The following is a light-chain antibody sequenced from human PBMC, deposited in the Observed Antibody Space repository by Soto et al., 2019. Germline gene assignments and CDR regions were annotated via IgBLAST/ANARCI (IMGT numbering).Light chain of an antibody. V-gene: IGKV1-39*01. Sequence: DIQMTQSPSSLSASVGDRVTITCRASQTISSYLNWYQQKPGKAPNLLIYAASTLQSGVPSRFSGSGSGTDFTLTISSLQPEDFATYYCQQSYSTPRTFGGGTKVDTK. J-gene: IGKJ4*01. CDR3: QQSYSTPRT. CDR1: QTISSY. CDR2: AAS.